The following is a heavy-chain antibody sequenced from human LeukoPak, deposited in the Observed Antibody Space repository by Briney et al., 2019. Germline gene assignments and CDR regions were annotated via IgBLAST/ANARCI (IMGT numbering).Heavy chain of an antibody. CDR1: GFTFSSYG. J-gene: IGHJ4*02. D-gene: IGHD4-17*01. CDR2: IRYDGSNK. V-gene: IGHV3-30*02. CDR3: AKNPGYGDSKRGLDY. Sequence: GGSLRLSCAASGFTFSSYGMHWVRQAPGKGLEWVAFIRYDGSNKYYADSVKGRFTISRDNSKNTLCLQMNSLRAEDTAVYYCAKNPGYGDSKRGLDYWGQGTLVTVSS.